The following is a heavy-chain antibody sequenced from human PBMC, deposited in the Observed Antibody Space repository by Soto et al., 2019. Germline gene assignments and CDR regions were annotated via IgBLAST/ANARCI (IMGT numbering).Heavy chain of an antibody. V-gene: IGHV3-21*01. CDR3: VRDLAVVTGAFDY. D-gene: IGHD2-21*02. CDR1: GFIFSTYS. J-gene: IGHJ4*02. Sequence: EVQLVESGGGLVKPGGSLRLSCAASGFIFSTYSMNWVRQAPGKGLEWVSSISSSSNYIYKADSVKGRFTSSRDNAKNSLYLQMNSLRAEDTAVYYCVRDLAVVTGAFDYWGQGTRVNVSS. CDR2: ISSSSNYI.